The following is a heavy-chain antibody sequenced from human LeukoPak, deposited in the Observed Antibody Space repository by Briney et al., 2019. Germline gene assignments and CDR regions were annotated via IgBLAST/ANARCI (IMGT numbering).Heavy chain of an antibody. CDR2: IYYSGST. CDR3: ARGNSGYNDAFDI. V-gene: IGHV4-39*07. J-gene: IGHJ3*02. Sequence: SETLSLTCTVSGGSISSSSYYWGWIRQPPGKGLEWIGSIYYSGSTYYNPSLKSRVTISVDTSKNQFSLKLSSVTAADTAVYYCARGNSGYNDAFDIWGQGTMVTVSS. CDR1: GGSISSSSYY. D-gene: IGHD3-22*01.